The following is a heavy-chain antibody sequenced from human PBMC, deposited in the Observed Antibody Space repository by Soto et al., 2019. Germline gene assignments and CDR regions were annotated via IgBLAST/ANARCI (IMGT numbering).Heavy chain of an antibody. J-gene: IGHJ6*02. CDR1: GDSISKNNC. CDR2: IYHSGTT. Sequence: SETLSLTCAVSGDSISKNNCWNCFRQPPGKGREWIGEIYHSGTTNYSPSLKSRVTISVDKSKNQFSLKVSSVTAADTAVYYCARRRITTFGVVITGYGMDVWGQGTTVTVSS. D-gene: IGHD3-3*01. V-gene: IGHV4-4*02. CDR3: ARRRITTFGVVITGYGMDV.